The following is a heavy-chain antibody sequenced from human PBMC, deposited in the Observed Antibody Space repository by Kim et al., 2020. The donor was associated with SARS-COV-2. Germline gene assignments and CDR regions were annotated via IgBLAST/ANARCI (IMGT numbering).Heavy chain of an antibody. V-gene: IGHV3-48*03. CDR1: GFTFSSYE. CDR3: ARDQSIVVVPDNQPNDAFDI. Sequence: GGSLRLSCAASGFTFSSYEMNWVRQAPGKGLEWVSYISSSGSTIYYADSVKGRFTISRDNAKNSLYLQMNSLRAEDTAVYYCARDQSIVVVPDNQPNDAFDIWGQGTMVTVSS. D-gene: IGHD2-2*01. CDR2: ISSSGSTI. J-gene: IGHJ3*02.